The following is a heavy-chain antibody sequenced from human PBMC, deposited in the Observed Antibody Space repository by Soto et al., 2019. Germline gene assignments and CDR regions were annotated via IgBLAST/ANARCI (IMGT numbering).Heavy chain of an antibody. CDR1: GYSFTSYW. V-gene: IGHV5-10-1*01. CDR2: IDPSDSYT. D-gene: IGHD5-12*01. CDR3: ARGRSGYDWSPYYYYGMDV. J-gene: IGHJ6*02. Sequence: PGESLKISCKGSGYSFTSYWISWVRQMPGKGLEWMGRIDPSDSYTNYSPSFQGHVTISADKSISTAYLQWSSLKASDTAMYYCARGRSGYDWSPYYYYGMDVWGQGTTVTVSS.